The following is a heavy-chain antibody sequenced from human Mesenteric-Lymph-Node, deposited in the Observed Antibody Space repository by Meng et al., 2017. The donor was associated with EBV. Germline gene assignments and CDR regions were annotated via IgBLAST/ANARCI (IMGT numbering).Heavy chain of an antibody. D-gene: IGHD6-13*01. CDR3: ARGPEYSSSWNNWFDP. V-gene: IGHV1-69*01. CDR2: IIPIFGTA. CDR1: GGTFRTYA. J-gene: IGHJ5*02. Sequence: GHVVRAGAGGNNPGSRVKVPCKASGGTFRTYAISWVRQAPGQGLEWMGDIIPIFGTANYAQIFQGRVTITADESTSTAYMEMSSLRSEDTAVYYCARGPEYSSSWNNWFDPWGQGTLVTVSS.